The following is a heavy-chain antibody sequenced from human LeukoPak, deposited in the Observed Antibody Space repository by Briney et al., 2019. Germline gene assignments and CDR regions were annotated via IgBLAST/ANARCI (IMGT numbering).Heavy chain of an antibody. V-gene: IGHV1-2*06. CDR1: GYTFTGYY. CDR3: ARQVTYSRAFDI. CDR2: INPNSGGT. D-gene: IGHD2-21*01. Sequence: ASVKVSFKASGYTFTGYYMHWVRQAPGQGLEWMGRINPNSGGTNYAQKFQGRVTMTRDTSISTAYMELSRLRSDDTAVYYCARQVTYSRAFDIWGQGTMVTVSS. J-gene: IGHJ3*02.